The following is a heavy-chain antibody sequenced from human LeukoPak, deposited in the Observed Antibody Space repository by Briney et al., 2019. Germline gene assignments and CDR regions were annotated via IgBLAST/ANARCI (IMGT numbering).Heavy chain of an antibody. J-gene: IGHJ4*02. D-gene: IGHD2-8*01. CDR2: ISRSSSVI. V-gene: IGHV3-48*01. CDR1: GFTFSSYS. CDR3: ATDGGYCTNDVCYTAFDY. Sequence: GGSLRLSCAGSGFTFSSYSMNWVRQAPGKGLEWVSYISRSSSVIYYADSVKGRFTISRDNAKNSLYLRMNSLRAEDTAVYYCATDGGYCTNDVCYTAFDYWGQGTLVTVSS.